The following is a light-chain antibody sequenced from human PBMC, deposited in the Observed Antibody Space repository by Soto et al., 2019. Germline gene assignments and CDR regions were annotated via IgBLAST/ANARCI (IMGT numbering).Light chain of an antibody. V-gene: IGKV3-20*01. CDR3: QQYGSSPPA. CDR1: QSVSTNY. J-gene: IGKJ1*01. CDR2: GAS. Sequence: EIVLTQSPGTLSLSPGERATLSCRASQSVSTNYLAWYQRKPGQAPRLLIYGASSRATDIPNRFSGSGSGTDFTLSITRLKAEDFAEYYCQQYGSSPPAFGQGTKVDIK.